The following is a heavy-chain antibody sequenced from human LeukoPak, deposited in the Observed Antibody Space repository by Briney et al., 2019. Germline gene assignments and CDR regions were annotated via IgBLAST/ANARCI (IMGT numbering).Heavy chain of an antibody. Sequence: GRSLRLSCAASGFTFSSYGMHWVRQAPGKGLEWVAVISYDGSNKYYADSVKGRFTISRDNSKNTLYLQMNSLRAEDTAVYYCAKDQEWLVLDDAFDIWGQGTMVTVSS. V-gene: IGHV3-30*18. D-gene: IGHD6-19*01. CDR1: GFTFSSYG. J-gene: IGHJ3*02. CDR3: AKDQEWLVLDDAFDI. CDR2: ISYDGSNK.